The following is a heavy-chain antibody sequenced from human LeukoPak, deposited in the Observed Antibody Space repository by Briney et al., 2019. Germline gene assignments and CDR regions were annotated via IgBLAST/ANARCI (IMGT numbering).Heavy chain of an antibody. J-gene: IGHJ4*02. CDR1: GYTFTSYY. CDR2: MNPNSGNT. CDR3: ARTYYYDSSGYSGGFDY. D-gene: IGHD3-22*01. V-gene: IGHV1-8*02. Sequence: ASVKVSCKASGYTFTSYYMHWVRQAPGQGLEWMGWMNPNSGNTGYAQKFQGRVTMTRNTSISTAYMELSSLRSEDTAVYYCARTYYYDSSGYSGGFDYWGQGTLVTVSS.